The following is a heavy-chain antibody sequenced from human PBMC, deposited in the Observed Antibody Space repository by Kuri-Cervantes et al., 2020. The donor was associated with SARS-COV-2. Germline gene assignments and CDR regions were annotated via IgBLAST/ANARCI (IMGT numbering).Heavy chain of an antibody. J-gene: IGHJ4*02. CDR1: GGSISSYY. V-gene: IGHV4-59*08. D-gene: IGHD6-13*01. Sequence: ESLKISCTVSGGSISSYYWSWIRQPPGKGLEWIGYIYYSGSTNYNPFLKSRVTISVDTSKNQFSLKLSSVTAADTAVYYCARLEPGGSSWYEEGSGFDYWGQGTLVTVSS. CDR2: IYYSGST. CDR3: ARLEPGGSSWYEEGSGFDY.